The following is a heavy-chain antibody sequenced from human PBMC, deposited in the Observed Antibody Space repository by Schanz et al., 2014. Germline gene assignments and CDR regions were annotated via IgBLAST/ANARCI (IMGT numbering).Heavy chain of an antibody. Sequence: EVQLLESGGGLVQPGGSLRLSCTVSGFTVNNYAMNWVRQAPGRGLEWVSTLSGSGAGTFYADSVKGRFTISRDNAKNSLYLQMNSLRAEDTAVYYCARPSDSSWYMDVWGKGTTVTVSS. CDR3: ARPSDSSWYMDV. CDR2: LSGSGAGT. V-gene: IGHV3-23*01. CDR1: GFTVNNYA. D-gene: IGHD2-21*02. J-gene: IGHJ6*03.